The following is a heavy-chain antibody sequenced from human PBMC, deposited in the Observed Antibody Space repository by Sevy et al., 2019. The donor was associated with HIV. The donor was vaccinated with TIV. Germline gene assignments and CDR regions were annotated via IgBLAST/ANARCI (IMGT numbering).Heavy chain of an antibody. J-gene: IGHJ4*02. CDR3: ARDLGSSGYDY. D-gene: IGHD6-19*01. Sequence: GGSLRLSCAASGFTFSSYGMHWVRQAPGKGLEWVAVIWYDGSNKYYAYSVKGRFTISRDNSKNTLYLQMNSLRAEDTAVYYCARDLGSSGYDYWGQGTLVTVSS. V-gene: IGHV3-33*01. CDR1: GFTFSSYG. CDR2: IWYDGSNK.